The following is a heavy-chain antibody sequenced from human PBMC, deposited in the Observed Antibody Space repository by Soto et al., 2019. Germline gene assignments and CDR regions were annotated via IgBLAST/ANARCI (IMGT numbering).Heavy chain of an antibody. Sequence: QVQLVQSGAEVKKPGASVKVSCKASGYTFTSYAMHWVRQAPGQRLEWMGWINAGNGNTKYSQKFQGRVTITRDTSASTAYRELSRLRSEDTAVYYCARGFSGGGADWFAPWGQGTLVTVSS. D-gene: IGHD2-15*01. J-gene: IGHJ5*02. V-gene: IGHV1-3*01. CDR3: ARGFSGGGADWFAP. CDR1: GYTFTSYA. CDR2: INAGNGNT.